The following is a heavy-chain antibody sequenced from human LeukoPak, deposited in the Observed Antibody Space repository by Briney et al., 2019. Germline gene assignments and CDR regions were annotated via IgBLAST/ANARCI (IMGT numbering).Heavy chain of an antibody. J-gene: IGHJ4*02. CDR2: ISTRSSYI. Sequence: PGGSLRLSCAASGFTFSSYRMNWVRQAPGKGLEWVSSISTRSSYIYYADSVKGRFTISRDNARNSLSLQINSLRAEDTAVYYCAARDSYGSGSYPIDYWGQGTLVTVSS. CDR1: GFTFSSYR. D-gene: IGHD3-10*01. CDR3: AARDSYGSGSYPIDY. V-gene: IGHV3-21*01.